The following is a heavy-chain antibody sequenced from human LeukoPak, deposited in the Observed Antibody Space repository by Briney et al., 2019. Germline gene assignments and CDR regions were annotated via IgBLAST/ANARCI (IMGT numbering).Heavy chain of an antibody. J-gene: IGHJ4*02. CDR1: GYSFINYW. CDR2: IYPGESDA. V-gene: IGHV5-51*01. CDR3: ARQVGDTGWFNFDY. Sequence: GKSLKISCKGSGYSFINYWIGWVRQMPGKGLEWMGIIYPGESDARYSPSFQGQVTISVDKSIRTAYLQWSSLKASDTAMYYCARQVGDTGWFNFDYWGQGTLVTVSS. D-gene: IGHD4-17*01.